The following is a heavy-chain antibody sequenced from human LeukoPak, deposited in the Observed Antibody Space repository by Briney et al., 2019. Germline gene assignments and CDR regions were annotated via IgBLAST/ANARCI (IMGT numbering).Heavy chain of an antibody. CDR2: ISGSGGST. D-gene: IGHD4-17*01. CDR1: GFTFSSYA. CDR3: AKTTRDFMTTVSNWFDP. Sequence: GGSLRLPCAASGFTFSSYAMCWVRQAPGKGLEWVSTISGSGGSTYYADSVKGRFTISRDNSKNTVFLQMNSLRAEDTAIYYCAKTTRDFMTTVSNWFDPWGQGTLVTVSS. V-gene: IGHV3-23*01. J-gene: IGHJ5*02.